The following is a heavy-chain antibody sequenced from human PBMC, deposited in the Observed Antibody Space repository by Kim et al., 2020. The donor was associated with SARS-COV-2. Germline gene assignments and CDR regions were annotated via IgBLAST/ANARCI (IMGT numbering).Heavy chain of an antibody. V-gene: IGHV3-30-3*01. Sequence: GGSLRLSCAASGFTFSSYAMHWVRQAPGKGLEWVAVISYDGSNKYYADSVKGRFTISRDNSKNTLYLQMNSLRAEDTAVYYCARDPYYYDSSGLLGGFDYWGQGTLVTVSS. CDR2: ISYDGSNK. CDR1: GFTFSSYA. D-gene: IGHD3-22*01. J-gene: IGHJ4*02. CDR3: ARDPYYYDSSGLLGGFDY.